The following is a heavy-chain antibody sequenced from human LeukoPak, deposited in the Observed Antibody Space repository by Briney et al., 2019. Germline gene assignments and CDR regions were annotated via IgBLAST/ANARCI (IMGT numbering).Heavy chain of an antibody. V-gene: IGHV1-18*01. J-gene: IGHJ4*02. D-gene: IGHD3-3*01. CDR1: GYTFTSYG. CDR3: ATRITIFGVVTGGDY. CDR2: ISAYNGNT. Sequence: ASVKVSCKASGYTFTSYGISWVRQAPGQGLAWMGWISAYNGNTNYAQKLQGRVTMTTDTSTSTAYMELRSLRSDDTAVYYCATRITIFGVVTGGDYWGQGTLVTVSS.